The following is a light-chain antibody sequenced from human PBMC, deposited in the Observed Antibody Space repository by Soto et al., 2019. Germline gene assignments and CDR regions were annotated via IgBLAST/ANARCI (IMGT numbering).Light chain of an antibody. CDR3: QHSYSPPYT. V-gene: IGKV1-39*01. CDR2: DAS. Sequence: DIQMTQSPSSLSASVGDRVTITCRTSQNINNYLNWYQHKPGKAPKLLIYDASSLQSGIPSRFSGNGSGTDFTLTISSLRPEDFATYYCQHSYSPPYTFGPGTKLEIK. J-gene: IGKJ2*01. CDR1: QNINNY.